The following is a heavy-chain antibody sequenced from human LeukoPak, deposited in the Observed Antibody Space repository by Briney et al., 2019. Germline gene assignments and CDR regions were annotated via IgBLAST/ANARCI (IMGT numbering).Heavy chain of an antibody. Sequence: SETLSPTCAVYGGSFSGYYWSWIRQPPGKGLEWIGEINHSGSTNYNPSLKSRVTISVDTSKNQFSLKLSSVTAADTAVYYCARDLTYYYGSGSSWGQGTLVTVSS. CDR3: ARDLTYYYGSGSS. CDR2: INHSGST. J-gene: IGHJ5*02. D-gene: IGHD3-10*01. V-gene: IGHV4-34*01. CDR1: GGSFSGYY.